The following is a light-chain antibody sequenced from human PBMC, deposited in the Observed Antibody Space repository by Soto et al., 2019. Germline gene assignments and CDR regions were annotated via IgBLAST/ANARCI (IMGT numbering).Light chain of an antibody. J-gene: IGKJ2*01. CDR2: GAS. V-gene: IGKV3-20*01. CDR3: QQYDTSPPGT. Sequence: EIVLTQSPGTLSISLGERATLSCRSSQSVSDSYLAWYQQRVGQAPRLLIYGASNRATDIPDRFSGSGSGTDFTLTISRLEPEDFAVYYCQQYDTSPPGTFGQGTKLEIK. CDR1: QSVSDSY.